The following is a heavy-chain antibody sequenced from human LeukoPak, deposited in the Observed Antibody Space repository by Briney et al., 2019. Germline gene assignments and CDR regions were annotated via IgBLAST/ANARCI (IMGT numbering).Heavy chain of an antibody. CDR3: ARQQRGAFDY. CDR2: TYYRSKWYN. V-gene: IGHV6-1*01. CDR1: GDSVSSNTPA. D-gene: IGHD6-13*01. Sequence: ASQTLSLTCAISGDSVSSNTPAWNWIRQSPSRGLEWLGRTYYRSKWYNDYAVSVRSRITINPDTAKNQFSLQLNSVTPEDTAVYYCARQQRGAFDYWGQGTLVTVSA. J-gene: IGHJ4*02.